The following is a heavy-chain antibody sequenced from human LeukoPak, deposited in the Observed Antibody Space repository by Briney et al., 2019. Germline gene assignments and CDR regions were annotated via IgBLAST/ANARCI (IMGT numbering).Heavy chain of an antibody. V-gene: IGHV1-46*01. J-gene: IGHJ5*02. D-gene: IGHD2-2*01. CDR2: IYPGGGWT. CDR3: ARDMPHNCFDP. Sequence: ASVKVSCKASGASFSNYYIRWVRQAPGQGLEWVGLIYPGGGWTNYAQKFQGRVTMTTDTSTSTVYMELSSLRSEDTAVYYCARDMPHNCFDPWGQGTLVTVSP. CDR1: GASFSNYY.